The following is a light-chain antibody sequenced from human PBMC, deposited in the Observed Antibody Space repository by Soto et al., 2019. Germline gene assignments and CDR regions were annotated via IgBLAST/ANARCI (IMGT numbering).Light chain of an antibody. Sequence: EIVLTQSPGTLSLSPGERATLSCRASQTVDNNYLAWYQQIPGQAPRLLIYGASTRATGIPDRFSGSGSGTDFTLTISRRDPEDSAVYYCQQYATSPWTFGQGTKVDIK. J-gene: IGKJ1*01. CDR1: QTVDNNY. V-gene: IGKV3-20*01. CDR2: GAS. CDR3: QQYATSPWT.